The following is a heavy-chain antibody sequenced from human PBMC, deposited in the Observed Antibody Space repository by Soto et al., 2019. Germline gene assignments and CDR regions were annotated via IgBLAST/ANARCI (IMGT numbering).Heavy chain of an antibody. Sequence: QVQLVESGGGVVQPGRSLRLSCAASGFTFSSYGMHWVRQAPGKGLEWVAVIWYDGSNKYYADSVKGRFTISRDNSKNTLYLQMNSLRAEDTAVYYCARDRIVGAAEFDDWGQGTLVTVSS. CDR2: IWYDGSNK. CDR1: GFTFSSYG. V-gene: IGHV3-33*01. CDR3: ARDRIVGAAEFDD. J-gene: IGHJ4*02. D-gene: IGHD1-26*01.